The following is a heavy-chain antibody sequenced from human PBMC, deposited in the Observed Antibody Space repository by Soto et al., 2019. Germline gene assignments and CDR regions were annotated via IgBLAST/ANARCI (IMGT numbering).Heavy chain of an antibody. CDR3: AGEQSGAANF. V-gene: IGHV4-4*07. J-gene: IGHJ4*03. CDR2: ISATGTT. CDR1: GDSVSGYY. Sequence: QLQLQESGPGLVEPSETLSLTCSVSGDSVSGYYWSWILQSAENGLDWIGRISATGTTSYIPSLKSRITLSVDTSKNQLSLHRKFVTAEDTAVYFCAGEQSGAANFWGQGTLVTVS. D-gene: IGHD2-15*01.